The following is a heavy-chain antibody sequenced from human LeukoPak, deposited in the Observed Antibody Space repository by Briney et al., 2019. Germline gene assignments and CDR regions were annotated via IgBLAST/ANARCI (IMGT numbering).Heavy chain of an antibody. V-gene: IGHV3-48*03. Sequence: GGSLRLSCEASGFTFSNFAVNWVRQAPGKGLEWISFISSGGTTISYAESVRGRFTISRDNARNSLFLQMNSLRVEDTAVYYCARDLMPYVDPEYFDHWGQRTLVTVSS. CDR3: ARDLMPYVDPEYFDH. CDR1: GFTFSNFA. J-gene: IGHJ4*02. CDR2: ISSGGTTI. D-gene: IGHD3-9*01.